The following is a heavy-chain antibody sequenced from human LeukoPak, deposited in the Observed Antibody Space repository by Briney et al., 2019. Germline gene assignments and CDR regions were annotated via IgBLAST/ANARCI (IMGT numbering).Heavy chain of an antibody. Sequence: GASVKVSCKASGGTFSSYAISWVRQAPGQGLEWMGRIIPILGIVNYAQKFQGRVTITADESTSTAYMELSSLRSEDTAVYYCAIRQWLQRDYYYYMDVWGKGTTVTVSS. CDR3: AIRQWLQRDYYYYMDV. V-gene: IGHV1-69*04. CDR2: IIPILGIV. J-gene: IGHJ6*03. D-gene: IGHD6-19*01. CDR1: GGTFSSYA.